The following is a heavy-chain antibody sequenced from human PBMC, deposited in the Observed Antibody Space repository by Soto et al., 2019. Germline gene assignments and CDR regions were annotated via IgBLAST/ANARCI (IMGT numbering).Heavy chain of an antibody. Sequence: EVQLVESGGGLVKPGGSLRLSCAASGFTFSNAWMSWVRQAPGKGLEWVGRIKSKTDGGTTDYAAPVKGRFTISRDDSKNTLYLQMNSLKTEDTAVYYCTTPDLEVYCSSTSCRYYYYYGMDVWGQGTTVTVSS. CDR2: IKSKTDGGTT. D-gene: IGHD2-2*01. J-gene: IGHJ6*02. CDR1: GFTFSNAW. V-gene: IGHV3-15*01. CDR3: TTPDLEVYCSSTSCRYYYYYGMDV.